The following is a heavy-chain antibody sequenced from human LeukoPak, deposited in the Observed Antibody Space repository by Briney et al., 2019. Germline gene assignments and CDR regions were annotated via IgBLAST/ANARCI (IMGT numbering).Heavy chain of an antibody. Sequence: GGSLRLSCAASGFTFDDYAMHWVRQAPGKGLEWVSGISWNSGSIGYVDSVKGRFTISRDNAKNSLYLQMNSLRAEDTALYYRAKDMTPHYCSSTSCYTEDYYYGMDVWGQGTTVTVSS. CDR3: AKDMTPHYCSSTSCYTEDYYYGMDV. V-gene: IGHV3-9*01. D-gene: IGHD2-2*02. CDR1: GFTFDDYA. J-gene: IGHJ6*02. CDR2: ISWNSGSI.